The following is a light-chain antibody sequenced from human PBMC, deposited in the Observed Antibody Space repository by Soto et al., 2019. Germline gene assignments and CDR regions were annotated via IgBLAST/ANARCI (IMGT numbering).Light chain of an antibody. V-gene: IGKV1-39*01. J-gene: IGKJ3*01. CDR3: QQSYSTPFT. CDR2: AAS. Sequence: DIQMTQSPSSLPASVGDRVTITCRASQSISSYLNWYQQKPGKAPKLLIYAASILQSGVPSRFSGSGSGTDFTLTISSLQPEDFATYYCQQSYSTPFTFGPGTKVDIK. CDR1: QSISSY.